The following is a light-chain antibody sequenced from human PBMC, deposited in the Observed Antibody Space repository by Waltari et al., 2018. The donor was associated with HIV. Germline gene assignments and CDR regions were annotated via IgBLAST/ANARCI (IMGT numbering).Light chain of an antibody. CDR2: GNS. Sequence: QSLLTPPPSVSAAPGQRVTISCTGCSSNIRAGFAVTCFQQLPGTVPKLLIYGNSNRPSGVPHRCSGSKSGTSASLAITGLQAEDEADYYCQSYDRSLSGYVVFGGGTKLTVL. V-gene: IGLV1-40*01. CDR3: QSYDRSLSGYVV. J-gene: IGLJ2*01. CDR1: SSNIRAGFA.